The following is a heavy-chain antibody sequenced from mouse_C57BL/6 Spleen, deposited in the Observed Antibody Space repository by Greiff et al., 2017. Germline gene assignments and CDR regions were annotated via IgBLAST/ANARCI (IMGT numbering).Heavy chain of an antibody. CDR1: GYTFTSYW. D-gene: IGHD2-5*01. Sequence: QVQLQQSGAELAKPGASVKLSCKASGYTFTSYWMHWVKQRPGQGLEWIGYINPSSGYTKYNQKFKDKATLTAYKSSSTAYMQLSSLTYEDSAVYYCARSYYSNYTGFAYWGQGTLVTVSA. CDR3: ARSYYSNYTGFAY. J-gene: IGHJ3*01. V-gene: IGHV1-7*01. CDR2: INPSSGYT.